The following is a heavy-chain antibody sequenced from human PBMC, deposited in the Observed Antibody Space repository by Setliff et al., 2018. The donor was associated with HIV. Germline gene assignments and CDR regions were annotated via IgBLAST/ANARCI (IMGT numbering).Heavy chain of an antibody. V-gene: IGHV4-34*01. D-gene: IGHD6-13*01. Sequence: SETLSLTCAVYGGSFSDNYWSWIRQSPGKGLEWIGEINHSGRTKYSPSLRSRVSISVDTSKTQFSLKLRSVTAADTALYYCARGRYRSRWYASDHYYIDVWGKGTTVTVSS. CDR2: INHSGRT. CDR1: GGSFSDNY. J-gene: IGHJ6*03. CDR3: ARGRYRSRWYASDHYYIDV.